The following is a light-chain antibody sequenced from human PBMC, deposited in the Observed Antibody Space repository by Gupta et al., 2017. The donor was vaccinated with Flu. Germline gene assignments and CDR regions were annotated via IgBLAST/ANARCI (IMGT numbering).Light chain of an antibody. Sequence: DIVLTQSPATLSLSPGERATLSCRASQSVSSYLAWYQQKPGQTPRLLIYDASNRATGIPARFSGSGSGTDFTLTISSREPEDFAVYYCQQRSNWPPVTFGGGTKVEIK. CDR2: DAS. CDR1: QSVSSY. V-gene: IGKV3-11*01. CDR3: QQRSNWPPVT. J-gene: IGKJ4*01.